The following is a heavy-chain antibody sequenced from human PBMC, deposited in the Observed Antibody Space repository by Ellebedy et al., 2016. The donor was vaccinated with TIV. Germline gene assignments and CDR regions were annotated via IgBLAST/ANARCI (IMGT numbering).Heavy chain of an antibody. CDR3: ARIRSKMGGSSWGMDV. D-gene: IGHD6-13*01. Sequence: SGPTLVKPTQTLTLTCTFSGFSLSTTGMCVSWIRQPPGKALEWLARIDWDDDKKYNIPLRTRLTLSNDTSKNQVVLPMTNIDPGDTGTYYCARIRSKMGGSSWGMDVWGQGTTVTVSS. V-gene: IGHV2-70*11. CDR2: IDWDDDK. CDR1: GFSLSTTGMC. J-gene: IGHJ6*02.